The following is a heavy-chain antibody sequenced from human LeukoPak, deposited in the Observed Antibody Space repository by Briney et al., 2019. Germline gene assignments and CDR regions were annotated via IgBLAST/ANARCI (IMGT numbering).Heavy chain of an antibody. CDR1: GFTFSNYW. Sequence: GGSLRLSCAGFGFTFSNYWIHWVRQAPGKGLVWVSRINTDGSSTIYADSVKGRFTISRDNAKNTLYLQMNSLRAEDAALYYCARDFGDDRRAFGVWGQGTMVTVSS. CDR3: ARDFGDDRRAFGV. V-gene: IGHV3-74*01. CDR2: INTDGSST. J-gene: IGHJ3*01. D-gene: IGHD3-22*01.